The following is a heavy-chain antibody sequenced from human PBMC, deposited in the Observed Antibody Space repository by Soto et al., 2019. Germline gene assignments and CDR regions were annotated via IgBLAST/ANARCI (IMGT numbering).Heavy chain of an antibody. CDR3: ARGREMATKGLSAFDI. CDR1: GGSFSGYY. Sequence: SETLSLTCAVYGGSFSGYYWSWIRQPPGKGLEWIGEINHSGSTNYNPSLKSRVTISVDTSKNQFSLKLSSVTAADTAVYYCARGREMATKGLSAFDIWGQGTMVT. D-gene: IGHD5-12*01. CDR2: INHSGST. V-gene: IGHV4-34*01. J-gene: IGHJ3*02.